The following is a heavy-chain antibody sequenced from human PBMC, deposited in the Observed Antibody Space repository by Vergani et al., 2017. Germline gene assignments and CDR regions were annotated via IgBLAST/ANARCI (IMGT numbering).Heavy chain of an antibody. J-gene: IGHJ2*01. Sequence: QVQLVQSGAEVKKPGASVKVSCKASGYTFTSYGISWVRQAPGQGLEWMGWISAYSGNTGYAQKFQGRVTMTRNTSISTAYMELSSLRSEDTAVYYCATWGYCSSTSCYKGGNWYFDLWGRGTLVTVSS. CDR2: ISAYSGNT. CDR3: ATWGYCSSTSCYKGGNWYFDL. D-gene: IGHD2-2*02. V-gene: IGHV1-18*04. CDR1: GYTFTSYG.